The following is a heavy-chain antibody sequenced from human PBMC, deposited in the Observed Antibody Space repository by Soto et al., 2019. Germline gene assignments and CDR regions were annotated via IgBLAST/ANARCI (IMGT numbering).Heavy chain of an antibody. D-gene: IGHD1-1*01. CDR2: LYWNDDE. CDR1: GFSITTGGVG. V-gene: IGHV2-5*01. J-gene: IGHJ5*02. Sequence: QITLKESGPPLVNPTEPLTLTCTLSGFSITTGGVGVGWIRPPPGKAPEWLALLYWNDDEWYSPSLRYRLSVTKDTAKNQVVLTMTHMDPMDTGTYYCAKRRALSNNLVVDRWGQGALVTVSS. CDR3: AKRRALSNNLVVDR.